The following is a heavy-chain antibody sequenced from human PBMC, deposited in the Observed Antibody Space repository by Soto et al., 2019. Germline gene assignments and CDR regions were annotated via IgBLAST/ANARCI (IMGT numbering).Heavy chain of an antibody. J-gene: IGHJ6*03. CDR3: AKMAGSGSSVTRYYYYYYMDV. CDR2: ISGGGGNT. D-gene: IGHD3-10*01. V-gene: IGHV3-23*01. Sequence: EVQLLESGGGLVQPGGSLRLSCAASGFTFSSSAMTWVRQAPGKGLEWVSTISGGGGNTNYGDAVKGRFTISRDNSRKTLTLQMNSLRAEDTAVYYCAKMAGSGSSVTRYYYYYYMDVWGKGTSVTVSS. CDR1: GFTFSSSA.